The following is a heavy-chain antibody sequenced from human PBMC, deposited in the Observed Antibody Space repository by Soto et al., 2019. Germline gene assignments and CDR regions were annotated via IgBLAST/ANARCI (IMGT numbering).Heavy chain of an antibody. V-gene: IGHV2-70*11. CDR2: IDWDDDK. CDR3: ARMDRYCTNGVCNYYFDY. CDR1: GFSLSTSGMC. J-gene: IGHJ4*02. D-gene: IGHD2-8*01. Sequence: SGPTLVNPTQTLTLTCTFSGFSLSTSGMCVSWIRQPPGKALEWLARIDWDDDKYYSTSLKTRLTISKDTSKNQVVLTMTNMDPVDTATYYCARMDRYCTNGVCNYYFDYWGQGTLVTVSS.